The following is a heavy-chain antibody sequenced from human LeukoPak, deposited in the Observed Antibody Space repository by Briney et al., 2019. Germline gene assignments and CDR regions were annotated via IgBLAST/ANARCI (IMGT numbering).Heavy chain of an antibody. Sequence: SETLSLTCTVSGGSISSYYWSWIRQPPGKGLEWIGYIYYSGSTNYNPSLKSRVTISVDTSKNQSSLKLSSVTAADTAVYYCARDRGSSGWYRDFDYWGQGTLVTVSS. J-gene: IGHJ4*02. CDR2: IYYSGST. CDR3: ARDRGSSGWYRDFDY. CDR1: GGSISSYY. V-gene: IGHV4-59*01. D-gene: IGHD6-19*01.